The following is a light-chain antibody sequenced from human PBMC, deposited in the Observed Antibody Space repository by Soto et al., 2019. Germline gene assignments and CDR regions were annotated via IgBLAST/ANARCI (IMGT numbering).Light chain of an antibody. CDR1: QSVSSK. CDR3: QQYNNWPHT. CDR2: GVS. V-gene: IGKV3-15*01. Sequence: EILMTQSPATLSVSPGERATLSCGASQSVSSKLAWFQQKPGQAPSLLIYGVSTRATGVPVRFSGSGSGTEFTLTINSLQSEDFEVYYCQQYNNWPHTFGQGTKVDIK. J-gene: IGKJ2*01.